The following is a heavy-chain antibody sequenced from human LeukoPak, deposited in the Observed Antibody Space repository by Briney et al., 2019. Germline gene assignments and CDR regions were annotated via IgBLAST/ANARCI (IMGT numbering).Heavy chain of an antibody. V-gene: IGHV3-9*03. CDR1: GFTFSSYG. CDR2: ISWNSGSI. J-gene: IGHJ4*02. Sequence: ALRLSCAASGFTFSSYGMSWVRQAPGKGLEWVSGISWNSGSIGYADSVKGRFTISRDNAKNSLYLQMNSLRAEDMALYYCAKASGYSRALDYWGQGTLVTVSS. D-gene: IGHD6-13*01. CDR3: AKASGYSRALDY.